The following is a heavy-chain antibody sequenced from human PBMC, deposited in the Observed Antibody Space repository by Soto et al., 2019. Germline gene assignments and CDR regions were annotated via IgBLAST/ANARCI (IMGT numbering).Heavy chain of an antibody. Sequence: GGSLRFSCAVSGFTFSAHWMNWVRQAPGKGLEWVANINQDGRKKYYLASVEGRFTISRDNAEKSLYLQMNSLRDEDAAVYYCARDPDSMEGVAFDIWGQGTKVTVSS. V-gene: IGHV3-7*01. J-gene: IGHJ3*02. CDR3: ARDPDSMEGVAFDI. CDR1: GFTFSAHW. CDR2: INQDGRKK. D-gene: IGHD3-10*01.